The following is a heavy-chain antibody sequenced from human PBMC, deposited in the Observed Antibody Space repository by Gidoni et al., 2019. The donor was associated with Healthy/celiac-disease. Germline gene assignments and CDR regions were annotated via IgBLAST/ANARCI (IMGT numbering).Heavy chain of an antibody. Sequence: QVQLVQSGAEVKKPGASVKVSCKVSGYTLTELSMHWVRQAPGKGLEWMGGFDPEDGETIYAQKFQGRVTMTEDTSTDTAYMELSSLRSEDTAVYYCATPMVRGVPYNWYFDLWGRGTLVTVSS. J-gene: IGHJ2*01. CDR2: FDPEDGET. D-gene: IGHD3-10*01. V-gene: IGHV1-24*01. CDR1: GYTLTELS. CDR3: ATPMVRGVPYNWYFDL.